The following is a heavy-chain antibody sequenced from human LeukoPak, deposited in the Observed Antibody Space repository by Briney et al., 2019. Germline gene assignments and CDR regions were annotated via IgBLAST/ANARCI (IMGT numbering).Heavy chain of an antibody. CDR3: ARADIYYYYYGMDV. V-gene: IGHV3-33*01. Sequence: GRSLRLSCAASGFTFSSYGMHWVRQAPGKGLEWVAVIWYDGSNKYYADSVKGRFTISRDNSKNTLYLQMNSLRAEDTAVYYCARADIYYYYYGMDVWGQGTTVTVSS. CDR1: GFTFSSYG. D-gene: IGHD2-15*01. J-gene: IGHJ6*02. CDR2: IWYDGSNK.